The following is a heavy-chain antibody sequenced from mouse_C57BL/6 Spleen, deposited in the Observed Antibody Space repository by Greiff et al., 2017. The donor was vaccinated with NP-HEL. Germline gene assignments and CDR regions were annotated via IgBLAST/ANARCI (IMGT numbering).Heavy chain of an antibody. CDR3: ARYGGTFDY. D-gene: IGHD1-1*01. J-gene: IGHJ2*01. CDR1: GYSITSGYY. Sequence: EVQLQESGPGLVKPSQSLSLTCSVTGYSITSGYYWNWIRQFPGNKLEWMGYISYDGSNNYNPSLKNRISITRDTSKNQFFLKLNSVTTEDTATYYCARYGGTFDYWGQGTTLTVSS. CDR2: ISYDGSN. V-gene: IGHV3-6*01.